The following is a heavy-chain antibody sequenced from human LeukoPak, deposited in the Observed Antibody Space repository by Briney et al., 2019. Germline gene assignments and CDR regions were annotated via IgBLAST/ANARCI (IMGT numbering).Heavy chain of an antibody. D-gene: IGHD4-17*01. CDR3: ARGAYGDYDS. CDR1: TFTVSSYA. J-gene: IGHJ5*01. Sequence: GGSLRLSCAASTFTVSSYAMSWVRQAPGKRLEWVSAISAGADSTYYADSVQGRFTISRDNSKNTLFLQMSGLRAEDTAVYFCARGAYGDYDSWGQGTLVTVSS. V-gene: IGHV3-23*01. CDR2: ISAGADST.